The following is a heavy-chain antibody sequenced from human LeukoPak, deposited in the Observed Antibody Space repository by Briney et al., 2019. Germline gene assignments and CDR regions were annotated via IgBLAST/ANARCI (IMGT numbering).Heavy chain of an antibody. CDR2: ISHSGST. J-gene: IGHJ5*01. CDR3: ARPNLGYCSGDSCYWNWFDS. V-gene: IGHV4-34*01. Sequence: SETLSLTCAVYGGSFSAYYWSWIRQPPGKGLEWIGEISHSGSTNYNPSLKSRVTISVDTSKNQFSLNLTSVTAADTAVYFCARPNLGYCSGDSCYWNWFDSWGQGTLVTVSS. CDR1: GGSFSAYY. D-gene: IGHD2-15*01.